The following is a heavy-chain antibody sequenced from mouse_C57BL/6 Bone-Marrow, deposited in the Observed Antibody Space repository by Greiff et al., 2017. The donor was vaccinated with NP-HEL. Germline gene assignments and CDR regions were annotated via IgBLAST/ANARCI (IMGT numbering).Heavy chain of an antibody. J-gene: IGHJ1*03. Sequence: EVMLVESGPGLAKPSQTLSLTCSVTGYSITSDYWNWIRKFPGNKLEYMGYISYSGSTYYNPSLKSRISITRDTSKNQYYLQLNSVTTEDTATYYCARCSYYYGSYWYFDVWGTGTTVTVSS. CDR2: ISYSGST. V-gene: IGHV3-8*01. CDR1: GYSITSDY. D-gene: IGHD1-1*01. CDR3: ARCSYYYGSYWYFDV.